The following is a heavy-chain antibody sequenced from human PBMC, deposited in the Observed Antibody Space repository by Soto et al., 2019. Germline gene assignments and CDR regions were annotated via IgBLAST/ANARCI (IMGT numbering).Heavy chain of an antibody. D-gene: IGHD4-4*01. J-gene: IGHJ6*02. CDR3: ARDGYTLTPNYYYGMDV. Sequence: PSETLSLTCTVSGGSISSYYWSWIRQPPGKGLEWIGYIYYTGSTNYNPSPKSRVTISVDTSKNHFSLKLSSVTAADTAVYYCARDGYTLTPNYYYGMDVWGQGTTVT. V-gene: IGHV4-59*01. CDR1: GGSISSYY. CDR2: IYYTGST.